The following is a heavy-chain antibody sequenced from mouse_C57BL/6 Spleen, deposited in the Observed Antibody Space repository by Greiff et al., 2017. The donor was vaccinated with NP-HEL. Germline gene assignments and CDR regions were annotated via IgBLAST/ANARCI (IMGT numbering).Heavy chain of an antibody. J-gene: IGHJ4*01. V-gene: IGHV1-69*01. CDR1: GYTFTSYW. D-gene: IGHD2-4*01. CDR3: ARSGYDYDGAMDY. CDR2: LDPSDSYT. Sequence: QVQLQQSGAELVMPGASVKLSCKASGYTFTSYWMHWVKQRPGQGLEWIGELDPSDSYTNYNQKFKGKSTLTVDKSSSTAYMQLSSLTSEDSAVYYCARSGYDYDGAMDYWGQGTSVTVSS.